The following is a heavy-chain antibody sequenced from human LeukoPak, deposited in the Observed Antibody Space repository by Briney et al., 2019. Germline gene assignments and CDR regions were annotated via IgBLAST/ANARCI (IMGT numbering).Heavy chain of an antibody. V-gene: IGHV3-48*03. D-gene: IGHD3-10*01. CDR3: ATLSGDSDYYYGMDA. CDR1: GVTFSSNE. CDR2: ISSSGSTI. Sequence: GGSLRLSCAASGVTFSSNERNWVRQAPGKGLEWVSYISSSGSTIYYADSVKGRFTISRDNAKNSLYLQMNSLRVEDTAVYYSATLSGDSDYYYGMDAWGQGTTVTVSS. J-gene: IGHJ6*02.